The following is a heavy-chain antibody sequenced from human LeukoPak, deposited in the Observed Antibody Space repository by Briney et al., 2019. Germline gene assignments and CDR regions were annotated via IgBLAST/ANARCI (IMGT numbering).Heavy chain of an antibody. Sequence: GGSLRLSCVVSGLTFSKAWMSWVRHAPGKGLEWVGRIKSKIDGGAIDYAAPVKGRFTISRDDSKNTVYLQMNSLKTEDTAVYYCATQGYCSGNRCEAFDYWGQGTLVTVSS. D-gene: IGHD2-15*01. CDR1: GLTFSKAW. V-gene: IGHV3-15*01. J-gene: IGHJ4*02. CDR3: ATQGYCSGNRCEAFDY. CDR2: IKSKIDGGAI.